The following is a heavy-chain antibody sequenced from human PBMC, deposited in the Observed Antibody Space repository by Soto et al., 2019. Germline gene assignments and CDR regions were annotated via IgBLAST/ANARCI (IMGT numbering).Heavy chain of an antibody. J-gene: IGHJ4*02. CDR3: AKEGPITNWYFDY. V-gene: IGHV3-30*18. CDR1: GFTFSSYG. D-gene: IGHD1-1*01. Sequence: QVQLVESGGGVVQPGRSLRLSCAASGFTFSSYGMHWFRQAPGKGLEWVTVISYDGKVAYYADSEKGRFTISRDNSKNTLYLQMNSLRTEDTAMYYCAKEGPITNWYFDYWGQGTLVTVSS. CDR2: ISYDGKVA.